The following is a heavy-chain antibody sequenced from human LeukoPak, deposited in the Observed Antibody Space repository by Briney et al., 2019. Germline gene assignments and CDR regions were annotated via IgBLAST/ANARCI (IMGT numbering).Heavy chain of an antibody. CDR3: ARDANPRYCSGGSCPVDY. V-gene: IGHV1-24*01. CDR1: GYTLTELS. D-gene: IGHD2-15*01. Sequence: ASVKVSFKVSGYTLTELSMHWVRQAPGKGLEWMGGFDPEDGETIYAQKFQGRVTMTEDTSTDTAYMELSSLRSEDTAVYYCARDANPRYCSGGSCPVDYWGQGTLVTVSS. J-gene: IGHJ4*02. CDR2: FDPEDGET.